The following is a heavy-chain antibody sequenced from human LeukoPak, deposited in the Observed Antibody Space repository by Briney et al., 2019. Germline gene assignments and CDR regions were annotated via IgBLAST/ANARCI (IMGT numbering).Heavy chain of an antibody. D-gene: IGHD1-1*01. J-gene: IGHJ6*04. CDR2: INHSGST. CDR3: ARGERAGGYYGMDV. V-gene: IGHV4-34*01. CDR1: GGSFSGYY. Sequence: SETLSLTCAVYGGSFSGYYWSWIRQPPEKGLEWIGEINHSGSTNYNPALKSRVTISVDTSKNQFSLKLSSVSAADTAVYYCARGERAGGYYGMDVWAKGPPSPSPQ.